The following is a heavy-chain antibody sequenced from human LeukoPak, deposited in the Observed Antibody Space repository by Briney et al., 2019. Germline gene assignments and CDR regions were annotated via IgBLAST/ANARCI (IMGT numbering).Heavy chain of an antibody. CDR2: ICYSGST. Sequence: AETLSLTCTVSGLSISSSIDLGGAVRKPPGKGLEWIVSICYSGSTYYNPSLQSRVTISVDTSKNQSSLKLSSVTAADTAVYYCARARYCSSTSCNYYYMDVWGKGTTVTVSS. CDR1: GLSISSSIDL. V-gene: IGHV4-39*07. J-gene: IGHJ6*03. D-gene: IGHD2-2*01. CDR3: ARARYCSSTSCNYYYMDV.